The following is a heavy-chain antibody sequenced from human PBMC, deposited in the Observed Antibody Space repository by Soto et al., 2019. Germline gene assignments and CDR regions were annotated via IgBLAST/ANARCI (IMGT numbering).Heavy chain of an antibody. CDR3: ARGGPPIDF. CDR1: GYTFSSYA. CDR2: INAGNGNT. J-gene: IGHJ4*02. Sequence: QVQLVQSGAEEKKPGASVKVSCKASGYTFSSYAMHWVRQAPGQRLEWMGWINAGNGNTKYSQEFQGRITITGDTSASTAYMELSSLRSEDTAVYYCARGGPPIDFWGKGTLVTVSS. D-gene: IGHD3-10*01. V-gene: IGHV1-3*05.